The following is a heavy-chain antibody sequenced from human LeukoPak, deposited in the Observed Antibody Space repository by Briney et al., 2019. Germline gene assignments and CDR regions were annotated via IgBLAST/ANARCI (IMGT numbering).Heavy chain of an antibody. CDR2: IYYRGRS. V-gene: IGHV4-59*12. Sequence: SETLSLTCTLSGRSIRSYYWRWIRQPPGKGREWIGYIYYRGRSNYNPSLKSRVTISVDTSKNQFSLNLSSVTAADTAVYYCARPVRYSREFDPWGQGTLVTVSS. J-gene: IGHJ5*02. CDR1: GRSIRSYY. CDR3: ARPVRYSREFDP. D-gene: IGHD6-13*01.